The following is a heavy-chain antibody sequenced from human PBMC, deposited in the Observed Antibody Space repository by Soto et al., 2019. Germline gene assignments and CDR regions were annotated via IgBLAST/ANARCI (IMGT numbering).Heavy chain of an antibody. J-gene: IGHJ6*02. CDR3: AKRPTYCTTTSCSNFRYYGMDV. V-gene: IGHV3-23*01. Sequence: DVQLLESGGGLVQPGGSLRLSCAASGFTFSNYAMSWVRLAPGKGLEWVSVISGRGADTHYADSVQGRFTISRDNSENSVYLQMNNLRAEDTAVYYCAKRPTYCTTTSCSNFRYYGMDVWGQGTAVTVSS. CDR1: GFTFSNYA. CDR2: ISGRGADT. D-gene: IGHD2-8*01.